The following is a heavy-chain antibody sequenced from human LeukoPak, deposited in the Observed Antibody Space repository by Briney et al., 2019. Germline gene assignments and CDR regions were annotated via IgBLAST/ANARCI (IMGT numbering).Heavy chain of an antibody. CDR2: IHNSGSTI. V-gene: IGHV3-48*03. J-gene: IGHJ4*02. D-gene: IGHD3-22*01. CDR3: ARDDYDSSTPYYFGY. CDR1: GFTFSTYE. Sequence: GGSLRLSCAASGFTFSTYEMNWVRQAPGKGLEWVSYIHNSGSTIYYADSVKGRFTISRDNVKNSLYLQMNSLRAEDTAVYYCARDDYDSSTPYYFGYWGQGILVTVSS.